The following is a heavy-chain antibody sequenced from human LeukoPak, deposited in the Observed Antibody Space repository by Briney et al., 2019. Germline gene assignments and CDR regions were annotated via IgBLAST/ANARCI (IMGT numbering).Heavy chain of an antibody. CDR3: ARGYDY. CDR2: INYSGNT. J-gene: IGHJ4*02. D-gene: IGHD6-13*01. V-gene: IGHV4-39*01. CDR1: GGSIRGSHYY. Sequence: SETLSLTCIVSGGSIRGSHYYWAWIRQSPGKGLEWIGMINYSGNTYYNPSLWSRATISVDTSTNQFSLNLNSVTAADTAVYDCARGYDYWGQGTLVTVSS.